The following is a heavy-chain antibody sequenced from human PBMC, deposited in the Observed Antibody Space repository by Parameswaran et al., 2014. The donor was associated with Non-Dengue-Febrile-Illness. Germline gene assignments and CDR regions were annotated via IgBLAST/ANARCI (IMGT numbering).Heavy chain of an antibody. Sequence: PSVKVSCKASGGTFSSYAISWVRQAPGQGLEWMGGIIPIFGTANYAQKFQGRVTITADESTSTAYMELSSLRSEDTAVYYCAGGNSSIAAAGTGVKRDYYYYYYMDVWGKGTTVTVSS. CDR3: AGGNSSIAAAGTGVKRDYYYYYYMDV. CDR1: GGTFSSYA. J-gene: IGHJ6*03. V-gene: IGHV1-69*13. CDR2: IIPIFGTA. D-gene: IGHD6-13*01.